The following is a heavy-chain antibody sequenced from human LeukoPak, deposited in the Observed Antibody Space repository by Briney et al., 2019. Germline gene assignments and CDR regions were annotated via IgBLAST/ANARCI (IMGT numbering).Heavy chain of an antibody. CDR3: ARDLAPSRYGSGSYYIGY. CDR2: ISSSSSYI. V-gene: IGHV3-21*01. CDR1: GFTFSSYS. Sequence: GGSLRLSCAASGFTFSSYSMNWVRQAPGKGLEWVSSISSSSSYIYYADSVKGRFTISRDNAKNSLYLQMNSLRAEDTAVYYCARDLAPSRYGSGSYYIGYWGQGTLVTVSS. J-gene: IGHJ4*02. D-gene: IGHD3-10*01.